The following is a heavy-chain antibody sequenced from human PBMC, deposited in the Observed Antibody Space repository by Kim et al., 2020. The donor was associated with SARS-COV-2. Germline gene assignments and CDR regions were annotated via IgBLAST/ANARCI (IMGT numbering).Heavy chain of an antibody. D-gene: IGHD6-13*01. J-gene: IGHJ3*02. CDR1: EFTFSSYA. Sequence: GGSLRLSCAASEFTFSSYAMSWVRQAPGKGLEWVSAISGSGGSTYYADSVKGRFTISRDNSKNTLYLQMNSLRAEDTAVYYCAKDLPTLARIAAAGLDAFDIWGQGTMVTVSS. V-gene: IGHV3-23*01. CDR2: ISGSGGST. CDR3: AKDLPTLARIAAAGLDAFDI.